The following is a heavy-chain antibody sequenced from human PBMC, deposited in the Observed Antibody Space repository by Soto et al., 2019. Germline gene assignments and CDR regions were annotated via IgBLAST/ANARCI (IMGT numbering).Heavy chain of an antibody. CDR3: ARGGVVPAASMFDP. D-gene: IGHD2-2*01. CDR1: GYTFANYA. CDR2: INVGNT. Sequence: QVQLVQSGAEVKKPGASVKVSCKASGYTFANYAMHWVRQAPGKRLEWMGWINVGNTKYSEKFQGRVTISRDTSASTAYRELSSLRSEETSVYYCARGGVVPAASMFDPWGQGTLVTVSS. J-gene: IGHJ5*02. V-gene: IGHV1-3*01.